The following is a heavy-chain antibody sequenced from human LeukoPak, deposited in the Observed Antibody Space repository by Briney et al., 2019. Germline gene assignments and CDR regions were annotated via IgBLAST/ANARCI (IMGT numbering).Heavy chain of an antibody. D-gene: IGHD3-10*01. Sequence: SETLSLTCTVSGGSISSGSYYWSWIRQPAGKGPEWIGRIYTSGSTNYNPSLKSRVTISVDTSKNQFSLKLSSVTAADTAVYYCARISRTYYYGSGSYYHFDYWGQGTLVTVSS. CDR3: ARISRTYYYGSGSYYHFDY. CDR1: GGSISSGSYY. V-gene: IGHV4-61*02. J-gene: IGHJ4*02. CDR2: IYTSGST.